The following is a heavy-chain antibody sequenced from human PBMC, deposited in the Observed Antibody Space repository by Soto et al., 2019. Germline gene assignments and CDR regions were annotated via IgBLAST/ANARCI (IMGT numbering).Heavy chain of an antibody. CDR3: ATCSRDNSGVS. Sequence: EVQLLESGGGLVQPGGSLRLSCAASGFAFRSYALSWVRQAPGKGLEWVSSITGSGGSIYFADSVKGRFTISRDNSNNMVYLQMHSLRAEDTATYYCATCSRDNSGVSWGQGTLVTVSS. V-gene: IGHV3-23*01. CDR1: GFAFRSYA. CDR2: ITGSGGSI. D-gene: IGHD3-22*01. J-gene: IGHJ4*02.